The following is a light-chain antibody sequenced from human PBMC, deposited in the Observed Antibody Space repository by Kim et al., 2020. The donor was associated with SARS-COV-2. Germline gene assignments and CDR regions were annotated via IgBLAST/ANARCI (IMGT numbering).Light chain of an antibody. CDR3: QQYNEWPST. J-gene: IGKJ5*01. CDR1: QSVSLL. CDR2: GAS. Sequence: SVDPGERVTLACRASQSVSLLAWYQQKPGQAPRLVIHGASTRATGIPARFSGSGSETEFTLNISSLQSEDFAIYYCQQYNEWPSTFGQGTRLEIK. V-gene: IGKV3-15*01.